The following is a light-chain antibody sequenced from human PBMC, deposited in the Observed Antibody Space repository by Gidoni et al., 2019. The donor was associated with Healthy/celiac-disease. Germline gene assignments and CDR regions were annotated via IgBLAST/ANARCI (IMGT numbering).Light chain of an antibody. CDR2: YAS. Sequence: EMVLTQPPATLSLSPGERATLSCRASQSVSSYLAWYQQKPGQAPRLLIYYASNRATGIPARFSGSGSGTDFTLTISSLEPEDFAVYYCQQRSNWPPWTFGQGTKVEIK. CDR3: QQRSNWPPWT. CDR1: QSVSSY. J-gene: IGKJ1*01. V-gene: IGKV3-11*01.